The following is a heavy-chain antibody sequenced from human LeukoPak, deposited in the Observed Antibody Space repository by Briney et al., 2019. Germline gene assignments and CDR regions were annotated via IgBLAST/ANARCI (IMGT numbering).Heavy chain of an antibody. D-gene: IGHD6-13*01. Sequence: GASVKVSCKASGYTFTSYDINWVRQATGQGLEWMGWMNPNSGNTGYAQKFQGRVTMTRNTSISTAYMELSSLRSEDTAAYYCARGWRSSLANWFDPWGQGTLVTVSS. CDR3: ARGWRSSLANWFDP. J-gene: IGHJ5*02. V-gene: IGHV1-8*01. CDR2: MNPNSGNT. CDR1: GYTFTSYD.